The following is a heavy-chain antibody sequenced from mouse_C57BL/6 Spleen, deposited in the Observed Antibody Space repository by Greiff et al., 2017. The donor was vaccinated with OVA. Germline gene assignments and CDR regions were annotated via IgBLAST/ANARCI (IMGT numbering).Heavy chain of an antibody. CDR2: IDPETGGT. D-gene: IGHD1-1*01. CDR1: GYTFTDYE. J-gene: IGHJ3*01. CDR3: TRSVLRSAWFAY. V-gene: IGHV1-15*01. Sequence: QVQLQQSGAELVRPGASVTLSCKASGYTFTDYEMHWVKQTPVHGLEWIGAIDPETGGTAYNQKFKGKAILTADKSSSTAYMELRSLTSEDSAVYYCTRSVLRSAWFAYWGQGTLVTVSA.